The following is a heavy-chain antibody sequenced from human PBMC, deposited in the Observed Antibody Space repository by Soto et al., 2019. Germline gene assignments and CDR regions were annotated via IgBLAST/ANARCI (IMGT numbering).Heavy chain of an antibody. Sequence: QVQLVQSGAEVKKPGASVKVSCKASGYTFTTYGMTWVRQAPGQGLDWVGWNSTHNGNTKYAESLQGGDTMTTATTTSTAYMELRSLKSDDTAVYYCARGPTDYYDTSGHYSLDHWGQGTLVTVSS. CDR3: ARGPTDYYDTSGHYSLDH. CDR1: GYTFTTYG. D-gene: IGHD3-22*01. CDR2: NSTHNGNT. V-gene: IGHV1-18*01. J-gene: IGHJ4*02.